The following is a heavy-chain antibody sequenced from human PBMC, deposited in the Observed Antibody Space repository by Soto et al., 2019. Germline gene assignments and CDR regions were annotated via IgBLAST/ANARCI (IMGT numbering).Heavy chain of an antibody. Sequence: QVQLVQSGAEVKKPGSSVKVSCKASGGTFSSYAISWVRLDPGQGLEWMGGILPIFGTANYAKKFQGRVTITSDESTSTAYMERSSLRSEDTAVYYCAITTDEDIVVLPAPIGCFDPWGQGTLVTVST. CDR2: ILPIFGTA. CDR1: GGTFSSYA. J-gene: IGHJ5*02. D-gene: IGHD2-2*01. V-gene: IGHV1-69*01. CDR3: AITTDEDIVVLPAPIGCFDP.